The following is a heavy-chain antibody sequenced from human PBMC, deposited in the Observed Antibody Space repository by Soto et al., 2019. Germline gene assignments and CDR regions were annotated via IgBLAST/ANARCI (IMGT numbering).Heavy chain of an antibody. Sequence: PGESLKISCKGSGYSFTTYWITWVRQMPGKGLEWMGRIDPSDSYTNYSPSFQGHVTFSADKSTSTAYLQWSNLKASDTAVYYCARQLQXVDAVYYDGLXVWGQGTTGXV. CDR1: GYSFTTYW. CDR2: IDPSDSYT. V-gene: IGHV5-10-1*01. J-gene: IGHJ6*02. CDR3: ARQLQXVDAVYYDGLXV. D-gene: IGHD5-18*01.